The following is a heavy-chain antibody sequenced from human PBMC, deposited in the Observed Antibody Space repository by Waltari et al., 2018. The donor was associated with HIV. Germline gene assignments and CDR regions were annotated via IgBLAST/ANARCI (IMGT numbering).Heavy chain of an antibody. CDR1: GGTFTRYS. CDR2: IIPMFGTA. CDR3: AREGFGNFNPGMDV. V-gene: IGHV1-69*01. D-gene: IGHD3-10*01. Sequence: QVQLVQSGAEVKTPGPSVEVSCKASGGTFTRYSMRWVRQAPGQGLEWMGGIIPMFGTANYAQKFQGRVTLTADESTSVVCMELSGLRSEDTAVYYCAREGFGNFNPGMDVWGQGTTVTVSS. J-gene: IGHJ6*02.